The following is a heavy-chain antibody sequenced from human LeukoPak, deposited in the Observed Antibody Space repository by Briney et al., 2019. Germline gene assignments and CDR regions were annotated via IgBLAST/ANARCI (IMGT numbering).Heavy chain of an antibody. Sequence: GGSLRLSCAASGFTFSSYWMSWVRQAPGKGLEWVANIKQDGSEKYYVDSVKGRFTISRDNAKNSLYLQINSLRAEDTAVYYCARGGYSSGYPYYMDVWGKGTTVTVSS. CDR2: IKQDGSEK. D-gene: IGHD6-19*01. V-gene: IGHV3-7*01. CDR3: ARGGYSSGYPYYMDV. J-gene: IGHJ6*03. CDR1: GFTFSSYW.